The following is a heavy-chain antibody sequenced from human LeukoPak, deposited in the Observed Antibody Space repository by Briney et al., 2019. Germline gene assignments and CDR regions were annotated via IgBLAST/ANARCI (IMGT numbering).Heavy chain of an antibody. CDR3: ARDPGPGWPIDY. CDR2: ITNDGSST. D-gene: IGHD2-15*01. V-gene: IGHV3-74*01. J-gene: IGHJ4*02. Sequence: GGSLRLSCAASGLTFSSHWMHWVRQAPGKGLVWVSRITNDGSSTTYADSVKGRFTISRDNSKNTLYLQMNSLRAEDTAVYYCARDPGPGWPIDYWGQGTLVTVSS. CDR1: GLTFSSHW.